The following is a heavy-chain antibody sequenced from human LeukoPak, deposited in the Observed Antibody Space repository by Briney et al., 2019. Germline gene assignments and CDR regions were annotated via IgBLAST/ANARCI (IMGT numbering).Heavy chain of an antibody. CDR1: GYSISSDYY. J-gene: IGHJ5*02. CDR3: ARGGYYGSGNDFRFDP. Sequence: SETLSLTCTVSGYSISSDYYWAWIRQPPGKGLEWIGSIYHSGSTYYNPSLNSRVTLSVDTSKKQFSLKLNAVTAADTAVYYCARGGYYGSGNDFRFDPWGQGTLVTVSS. V-gene: IGHV4-38-2*02. D-gene: IGHD3-10*01. CDR2: IYHSGST.